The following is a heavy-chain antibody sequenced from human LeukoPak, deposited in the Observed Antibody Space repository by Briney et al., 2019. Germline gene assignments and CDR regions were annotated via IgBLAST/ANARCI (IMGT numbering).Heavy chain of an antibody. V-gene: IGHV3-30*18. CDR2: ISPDGSNE. D-gene: IGHD5-12*01. J-gene: IGHJ4*02. CDR3: AKEVRYFSGYDY. CDR1: GFTFRNYG. Sequence: GWSLRLSCAASGFTFRNYGMHWVRQAPGKGLEWVAVISPDGSNERYADSVRGRVTASRDNSKNTLYLQMSSLRAEDTAIYYCAKEVRYFSGYDYWGQGTLVTVSS.